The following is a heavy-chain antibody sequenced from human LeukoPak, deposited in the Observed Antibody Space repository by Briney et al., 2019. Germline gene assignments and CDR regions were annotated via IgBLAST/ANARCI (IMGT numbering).Heavy chain of an antibody. CDR3: ARGGDGGDYDILTGYYMDV. V-gene: IGHV3-21*01. CDR2: ISNSSSYK. D-gene: IGHD3-9*01. CDR1: GFTFSSYS. J-gene: IGHJ6*03. Sequence: GGSLRLSCAASGFTFSSYSMNWVRQAPGKGLEWVSSISNSSSYKYYADSVKGRFTISRDNAKNSLYLQMNSLRAEDTAADYCARGGDGGDYDILTGYYMDVWGKGTTVTVSS.